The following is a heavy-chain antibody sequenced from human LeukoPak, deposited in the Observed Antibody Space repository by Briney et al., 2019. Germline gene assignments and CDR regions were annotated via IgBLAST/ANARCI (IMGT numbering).Heavy chain of an antibody. CDR3: ARDFGRDGYNLYY. CDR1: GGSISSYY. Sequence: SETLSLTCTVSGGSISSYYWSWIRQPPGKGLEWIGYIYYSGSTNYNPSLKSRVTISVDTSKNQFSLKLSSVTAADTAVYYCARDFGRDGYNLYYWGQGTLVTVSS. V-gene: IGHV4-59*01. D-gene: IGHD5-12*01. J-gene: IGHJ4*02. CDR2: IYYSGST.